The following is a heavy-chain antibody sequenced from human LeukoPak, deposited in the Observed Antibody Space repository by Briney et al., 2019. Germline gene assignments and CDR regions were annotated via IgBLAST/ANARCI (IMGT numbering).Heavy chain of an antibody. J-gene: IGHJ6*02. Sequence: PGRSLRLSCAASGFSFSGYGIHWVPQAPGKGLEWVALLSYHGRDKYYADSVKGRFTISRDNSKKTLYLQMNSLRAEDTAVYYCATDEAAGYTRLDVWGQGTTVTVSS. V-gene: IGHV3-30*03. CDR3: ATDEAAGYTRLDV. D-gene: IGHD6-13*01. CDR1: GFSFSGYG. CDR2: LSYHGRDK.